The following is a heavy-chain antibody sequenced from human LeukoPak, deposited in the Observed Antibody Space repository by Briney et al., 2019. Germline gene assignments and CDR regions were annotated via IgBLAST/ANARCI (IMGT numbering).Heavy chain of an antibody. V-gene: IGHV3-30*02. CDR3: AKDLGCSGGSCYSGVDY. D-gene: IGHD2-15*01. CDR2: IRYDGSNK. CDR1: GFTLSSYG. J-gene: IGHJ4*02. Sequence: GGSLRLSCAASGFTLSSYGMHWVRQAPGKGLEWVAFIRYDGSNKYYADSVKGRFTISRDNSKNTLYLQMNSLRAEDTAVYYCAKDLGCSGGSCYSGVDYWGQGTLVTVSS.